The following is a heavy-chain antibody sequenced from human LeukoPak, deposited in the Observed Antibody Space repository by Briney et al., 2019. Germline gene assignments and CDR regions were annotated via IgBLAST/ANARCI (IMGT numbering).Heavy chain of an antibody. J-gene: IGHJ4*02. CDR1: GHRFNDYY. V-gene: IGHV1-2*02. CDR3: ARDSKVTGTAFDS. D-gene: IGHD6-19*01. CDR2: MNVDSGGT. Sequence: ASVKVSCKASGHRFNDYYIHWVRQAPGQGFEWRGWMNVDSGGTKYAQKFQGRVTMTRDTSISTAFMDLTRLRSDDTAVYYCARDSKVTGTAFDSWGQGTLVTVSS.